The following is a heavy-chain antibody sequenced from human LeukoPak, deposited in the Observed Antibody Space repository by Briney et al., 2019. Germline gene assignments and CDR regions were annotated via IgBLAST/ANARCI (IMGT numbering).Heavy chain of an antibody. CDR3: AGGVQGVSSWFDP. D-gene: IGHD3-10*01. V-gene: IGHV3-30*04. Sequence: GRSLRLSCAASGFTFSSYAFHWVRQAPGKGLEWVAAVSYDGVNKYYADSVKRRFTISRDNFNNNLQMNSLRIDDTAVYYCAGGVQGVSSWFDPWGQGTLVTVSS. J-gene: IGHJ5*02. CDR2: VSYDGVNK. CDR1: GFTFSSYA.